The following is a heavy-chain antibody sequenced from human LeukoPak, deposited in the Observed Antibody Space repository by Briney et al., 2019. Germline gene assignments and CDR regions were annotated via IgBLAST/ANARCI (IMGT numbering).Heavy chain of an antibody. CDR1: GYTFTGYY. D-gene: IGHD6-19*01. CDR2: IIPIFGTA. J-gene: IGHJ6*02. Sequence: ASVKVSCKASGYTFTGYYMHWVRQAPGQGLEWMGGIIPIFGTANYAQKLQGRVTMTTDTSTSTAYMELRSLRSDDTAVYYCAREVSGYDDYYGMDVWGQGTTVTVSS. V-gene: IGHV1-18*04. CDR3: AREVSGYDDYYGMDV.